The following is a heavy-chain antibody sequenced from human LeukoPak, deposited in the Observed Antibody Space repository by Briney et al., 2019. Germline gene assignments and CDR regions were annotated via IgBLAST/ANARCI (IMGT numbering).Heavy chain of an antibody. CDR1: GFTFSSYA. V-gene: IGHV3-23*01. CDR3: ARGHCRRTSCYSSGGYYYYSMDV. D-gene: IGHD2-2*01. CDR2: ISGSGGST. Sequence: GSLRLSCAASGFTFSSYAMSWVRQAPGKGLEWVSAISGSGGSTYYADSVKGGFTISRDNSKNTLYLQMNSLRAEDTAVYYCARGHCRRTSCYSSGGYYYYSMDVWGQGTTVIVSS. J-gene: IGHJ6*02.